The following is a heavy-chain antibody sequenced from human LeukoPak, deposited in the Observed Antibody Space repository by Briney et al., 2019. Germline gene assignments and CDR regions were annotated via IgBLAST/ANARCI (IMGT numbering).Heavy chain of an antibody. V-gene: IGHV3-74*01. CDR1: GFTFSSYW. Sequence: GGSLRLSCAASGFTFSSYWMHWVRQVPGKGLVWVSRIKDDDSDTDYADSVKGRFTISRDNAKNTLFLQMNILRVEDTAVYYCTTIRPDYWGQGTLVTVSS. J-gene: IGHJ4*02. CDR2: IKDDDSDT. CDR3: TTIRPDY. D-gene: IGHD3-3*01.